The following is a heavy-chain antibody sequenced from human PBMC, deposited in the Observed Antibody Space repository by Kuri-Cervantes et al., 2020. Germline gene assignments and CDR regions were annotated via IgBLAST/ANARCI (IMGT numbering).Heavy chain of an antibody. J-gene: IGHJ6*02. V-gene: IGHV3-66*01. D-gene: IGHD3-9*01. CDR3: ARDSEYFDWLLPAGYYYGMDV. CDR1: GFTVSSNY. Sequence: GGSLRLSCAASGFTVSSNYMRWVRQAPGKGLEWVSVIYSGGSTYYADSVKSRFTISRDNSKNTRYLQMNSLRAEDTAVYYCARDSEYFDWLLPAGYYYGMDVWGQGTTVTVSS. CDR2: IYSGGST.